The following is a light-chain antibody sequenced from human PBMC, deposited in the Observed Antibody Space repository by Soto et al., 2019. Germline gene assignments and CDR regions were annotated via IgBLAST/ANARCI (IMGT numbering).Light chain of an antibody. CDR3: SSFTGSSTWV. Sequence: QSALTQPASVSGSPGQSITISCTGTSSDVGGYNRVSWSQQHPGKAPKLMIYEVNKRPSGVSHRFSGSKSGNTASLTISGLQPEDEADYYCSSFTGSSTWVFGGGTKVTVL. CDR1: SSDVGGYNR. J-gene: IGLJ3*02. V-gene: IGLV2-14*01. CDR2: EVN.